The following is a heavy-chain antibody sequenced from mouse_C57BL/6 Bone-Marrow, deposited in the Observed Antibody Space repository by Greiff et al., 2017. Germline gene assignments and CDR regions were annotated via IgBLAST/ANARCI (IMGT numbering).Heavy chain of an antibody. D-gene: IGHD1-1*01. V-gene: IGHV5-15*01. CDR2: ISHLAYSI. J-gene: IGHJ4*01. CDR1: GFTFSDYG. CDR3: ARHGGSSYGAMDY. Sequence: EVKLVESGGGLVQPGGSLKLSCAASGFTFSDYGMAWVRQAPRKGPAWVAFISHLAYSIYYADTVTGRFTIARETAKNTLYLEMSSLRSEDTAMDYCARHGGSSYGAMDYWGQGTSVTVSS.